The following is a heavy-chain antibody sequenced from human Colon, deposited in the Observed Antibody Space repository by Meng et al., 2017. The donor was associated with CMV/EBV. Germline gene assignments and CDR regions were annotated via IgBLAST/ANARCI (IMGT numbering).Heavy chain of an antibody. Sequence: GESLKISCAASGFTFSRYWMSWVRQAPGKGLEWVANIKQDGNEKYYVDSVRGRFTISRDNAKNSLYLQMNSLRAEDTAVYYCASTGPLYGLYFCYWGQGTLVTVSS. CDR2: IKQDGNEK. V-gene: IGHV3-7*01. CDR1: GFTFSRYW. D-gene: IGHD2-8*01. J-gene: IGHJ4*02. CDR3: ASTGPLYGLYFCY.